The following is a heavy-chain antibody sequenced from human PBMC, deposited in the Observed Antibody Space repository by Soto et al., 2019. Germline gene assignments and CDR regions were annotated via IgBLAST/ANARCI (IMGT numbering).Heavy chain of an antibody. D-gene: IGHD3-10*01. V-gene: IGHV4-31*03. J-gene: IGHJ6*02. Sequence: PSETLSLTCTVSGGSISSGGYYWSWIRQHQGKGLEWIGYIYYSGSTYYNPSLKSRVTISVDTSKNQFSLKLSSVTAADTAVYYCARTGDYYGSGSYYYYYYYGMDVWGQGTTVTVSS. CDR1: GGSISSGGYY. CDR3: ARTGDYYGSGSYYYYYYYGMDV. CDR2: IYYSGST.